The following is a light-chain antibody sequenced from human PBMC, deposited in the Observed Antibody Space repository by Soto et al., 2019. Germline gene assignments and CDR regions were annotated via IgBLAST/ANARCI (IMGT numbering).Light chain of an antibody. CDR3: CSYTTSNTRQIV. CDR2: DVS. J-gene: IGLJ1*01. Sequence: QSVLTQPASVSGSPGQSITISCTGTSSDVGGYNYVSWYQQHPGKAPKFMIYDVSNRPSGVSNRFSGSKSGNTASLTISGLQAKDEADYYCCSYTTSNTRQIVFGTGTKVTVL. CDR1: SSDVGGYNY. V-gene: IGLV2-14*01.